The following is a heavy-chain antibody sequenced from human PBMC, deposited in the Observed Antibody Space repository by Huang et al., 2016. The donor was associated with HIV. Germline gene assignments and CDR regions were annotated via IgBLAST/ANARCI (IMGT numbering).Heavy chain of an antibody. CDR1: GFTFDDFS. Sequence: EVHLVESGGGLVQPGRSLRLSCGASGFTFDDFSLHWVRQVPGKGLEDVSGITGDSDRVFYAASVKGRFTISRDNAKNSLYLQMNSLRVEDTALYYCAHLPEPSSPWTDYWGQGTLVTVSS. CDR3: AHLPEPSSPWTDY. V-gene: IGHV3-9*01. CDR2: ITGDSDRV. D-gene: IGHD1-1*01. J-gene: IGHJ4*02.